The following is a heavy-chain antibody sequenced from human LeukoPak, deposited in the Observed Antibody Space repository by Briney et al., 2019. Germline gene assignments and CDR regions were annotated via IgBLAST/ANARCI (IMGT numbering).Heavy chain of an antibody. V-gene: IGHV1-18*01. CDR1: GYTFTSYG. Sequence: ASVKVSCKASGYTFTSYGISWVRQAPGQGPEWMGWISAYNGNTNYAQKLQGRVTMTTDTSTSTAYMELRSLRSDDTAVYYCARLAGYSYYYYYGMDVWGQGTTVTVSS. CDR2: ISAYNGNT. J-gene: IGHJ6*02. CDR3: ARLAGYSYYYYYGMDV. D-gene: IGHD3-9*01.